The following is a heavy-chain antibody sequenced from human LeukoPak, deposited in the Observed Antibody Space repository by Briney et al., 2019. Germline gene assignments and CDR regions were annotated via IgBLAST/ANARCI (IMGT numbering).Heavy chain of an antibody. CDR2: INHSGST. Sequence: SETLSLTCAVYGGSFSGYYWSWIRQPPGKGLEWIGEINHSGSTNYNPSLKSRVTISVDTSKNQFSLKLSSVTAADTAVYYCARFPGKRVDYGGGGTLVTVS. J-gene: IGHJ4*02. CDR1: GGSFSGYY. CDR3: ARFPGKRVDY. V-gene: IGHV4-34*01.